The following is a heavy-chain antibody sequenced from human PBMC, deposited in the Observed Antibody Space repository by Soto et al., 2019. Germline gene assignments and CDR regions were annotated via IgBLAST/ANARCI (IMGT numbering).Heavy chain of an antibody. D-gene: IGHD3-9*01. CDR3: ASPTGGYFDGGDGAFDI. CDR1: GFTVSSNY. V-gene: IGHV3-66*01. Sequence: EVQLVESGGGLVQPGGSLRLSCAASGFTVSSNYMSWVRQAPGKGLEWVSVIYSGGSTYYADSVKGRFTISRDNSKNTLYLQMNGLGAEDTAVYYWASPTGGYFDGGDGAFDIWGQGTMVTVSS. J-gene: IGHJ3*02. CDR2: IYSGGST.